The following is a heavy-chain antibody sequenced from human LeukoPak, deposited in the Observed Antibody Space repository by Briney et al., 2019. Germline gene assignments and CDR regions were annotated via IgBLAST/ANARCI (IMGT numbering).Heavy chain of an antibody. Sequence: SGGSLKLSCAASGFTFSGSAMHWVRQASGKGLEWVGRIRSKANSYATAYAASVKGRFTISRDDSKNTAYLQMNSPKTEDTAVYYCTRHWSAFDIWGQGTMVTVSS. D-gene: IGHD3-3*01. CDR3: TRHWSAFDI. V-gene: IGHV3-73*01. J-gene: IGHJ3*02. CDR1: GFTFSGSA. CDR2: IRSKANSYAT.